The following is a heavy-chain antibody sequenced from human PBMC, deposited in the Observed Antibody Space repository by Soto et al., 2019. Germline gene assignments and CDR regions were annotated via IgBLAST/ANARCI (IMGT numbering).Heavy chain of an antibody. J-gene: IGHJ4*02. CDR2: IYYSGTT. CDR3: ARHRGYYDILTGYYTELNFDY. V-gene: IGHV4-39*01. Sequence: PSETLSLTCTVSGGSISSSSYYWGWIRQPPGKGLVWFGSIYYSGTTYYNPSLKSRVTISVDTSKNQFSLKLSSVTAADTAVYYCARHRGYYDILTGYYTELNFDYWGQGTLVTVSS. CDR1: GGSISSSSYY. D-gene: IGHD3-9*01.